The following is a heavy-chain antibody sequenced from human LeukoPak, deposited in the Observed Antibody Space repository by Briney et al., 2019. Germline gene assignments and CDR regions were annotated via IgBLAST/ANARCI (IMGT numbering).Heavy chain of an antibody. CDR2: INHSGST. CDR3: ARHHRFGAFVDYYYMDV. D-gene: IGHD3-10*01. J-gene: IGHJ6*03. V-gene: IGHV4-34*01. Sequence: SETLSLTCAVYGGSFSGYYWSWIRQPPGKGLEWIGEINHSGSTNYNPSLKSRVTISVDTSKNQFSLKLSSVTAADTAVYYCARHHRFGAFVDYYYMDVRGKGTTVTISS. CDR1: GGSFSGYY.